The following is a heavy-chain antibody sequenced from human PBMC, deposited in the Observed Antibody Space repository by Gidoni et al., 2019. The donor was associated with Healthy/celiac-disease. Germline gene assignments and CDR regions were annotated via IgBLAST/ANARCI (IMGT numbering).Heavy chain of an antibody. CDR1: GFTFSSYS. Sequence: EVQLVESGGGLVQPGGSLRLSCAASGFTFSSYSMHWVRQAPGKGLEWVSYISSSSSTIYYADSVKGRFTISRDNAKNSLYLQMNSLRAEDTAVYYCARDLTNYYDSSGYRNFDYWGQGTLVTVSS. CDR2: ISSSSSTI. D-gene: IGHD3-22*01. V-gene: IGHV3-48*01. J-gene: IGHJ4*02. CDR3: ARDLTNYYDSSGYRNFDY.